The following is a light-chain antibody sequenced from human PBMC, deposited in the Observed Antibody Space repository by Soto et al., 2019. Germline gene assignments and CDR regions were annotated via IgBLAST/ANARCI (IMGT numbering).Light chain of an antibody. CDR1: QGISSY. CDR2: AAS. J-gene: IGKJ4*01. V-gene: IGKV1-9*01. Sequence: IQLTQSPSSLSASVGDRVTITCRASQGISSYLAWYQQKPGKAPKLLIYAASTLQSGVPSRFSGSGSGTDFTLTISSLQPADFATYYCQQVLSYPLTFGGGTKVEIK. CDR3: QQVLSYPLT.